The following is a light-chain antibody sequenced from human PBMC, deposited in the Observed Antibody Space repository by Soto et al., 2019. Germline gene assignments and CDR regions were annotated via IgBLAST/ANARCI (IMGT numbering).Light chain of an antibody. CDR1: SGSVSTSYY. CDR3: VLYMGSGPL. Sequence: QAVVTQEPSFSVSPGGTVTLTCGLSSGSVSTSYYPSWYQQTPGQAPRTLIYSTNTRSSGVPDGFSGSILGNKAALTITGAQADDESDYYCVLYMGSGPLFGGGTKLTVL. J-gene: IGLJ2*01. CDR2: STN. V-gene: IGLV8-61*01.